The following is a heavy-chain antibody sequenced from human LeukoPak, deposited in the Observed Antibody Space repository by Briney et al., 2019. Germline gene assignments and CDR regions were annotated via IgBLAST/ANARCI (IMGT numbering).Heavy chain of an antibody. D-gene: IGHD5-24*01. J-gene: IGHJ4*02. CDR3: ARVRDGYNYEYYFDY. CDR2: IRGSGVTT. Sequence: PGGSLRLSCVASGFTFSNYAMTWVRQAPGKGLEWVSGIRGSGVTTYYADSVKGRFTISRDNSKNTLYLQMNSLRAEDTAVYYCARVRDGYNYEYYFDYWGQGTLVTVSS. V-gene: IGHV3-23*01. CDR1: GFTFSNYA.